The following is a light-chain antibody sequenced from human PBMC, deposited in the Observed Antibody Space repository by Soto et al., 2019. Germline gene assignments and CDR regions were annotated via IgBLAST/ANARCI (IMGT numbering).Light chain of an antibody. J-gene: IGLJ2*01. CDR2: DVS. CDR3: SSYTSSSTLEV. Sequence: QSVLTQPASVSVSPGQSITISCTGTSSDVGGYNYVSWYQQHPGKAPKLMIYDVSNRPSGVSNRFSGSKSGNTASLTISGLQAEDEADYYCSSYTSSSTLEVFGGGTKLTVL. V-gene: IGLV2-14*01. CDR1: SSDVGGYNY.